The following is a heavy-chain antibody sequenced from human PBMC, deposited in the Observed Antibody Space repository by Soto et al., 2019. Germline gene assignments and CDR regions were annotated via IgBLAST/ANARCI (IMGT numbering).Heavy chain of an antibody. Sequence: QVQLQQWGAGLLKPSETLSLTCAVYGGSFSGYYWSWIRQPPEKGLEWIGEINHSGSTNYNPSLKSRVTISVDTSKNQFSLKLSSVTAADTAVYYCARTGYSSSWYWFDPWGQGTLVTVSS. D-gene: IGHD6-13*01. CDR3: ARTGYSSSWYWFDP. V-gene: IGHV4-34*01. CDR1: GGSFSGYY. J-gene: IGHJ5*02. CDR2: INHSGST.